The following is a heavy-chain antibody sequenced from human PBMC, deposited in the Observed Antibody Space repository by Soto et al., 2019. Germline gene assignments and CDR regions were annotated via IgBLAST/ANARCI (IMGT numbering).Heavy chain of an antibody. CDR1: GFPFSSYA. J-gene: IGHJ4*02. CDR2: ISYDGSNK. V-gene: IGHV3-30-3*01. Sequence: QVQLLESGGGVVQPGRSLRLSCSASGFPFSSYAMHWVRQAPGTGLEWVAVISYDGSNKYYADSVKGRFTISRDNSKNSLYMQMTSLRAEDTAVYYFARAGYRYGWAGGIEYWGQGTLVTVSS. D-gene: IGHD5-18*01. CDR3: ARAGYRYGWAGGIEY.